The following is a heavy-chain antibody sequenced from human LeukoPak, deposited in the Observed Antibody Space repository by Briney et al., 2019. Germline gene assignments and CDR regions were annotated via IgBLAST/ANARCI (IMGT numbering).Heavy chain of an antibody. V-gene: IGHV3-30-3*01. J-gene: IGHJ6*02. CDR1: VFTFSSYA. CDR2: ISYDGSNK. D-gene: IGHD6-13*01. Sequence: PGRSLRLSCAASVFTFSSYAMHWVRQAPGKGLEGGAVISYDGSNKYYADSVKGRFTISRDNSKNTLYLQMNSLRAEDTAVYYCARDPLIAAAGGYGMDVWGQGTTVTVSS. CDR3: ARDPLIAAAGGYGMDV.